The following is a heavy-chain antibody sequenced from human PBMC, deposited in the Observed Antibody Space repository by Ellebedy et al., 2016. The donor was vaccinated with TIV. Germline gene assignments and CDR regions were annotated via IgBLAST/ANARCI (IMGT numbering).Heavy chain of an antibody. D-gene: IGHD2-15*01. CDR1: GGTFSSYA. CDR3: ARIAVRGHIDY. CDR2: INPNSGGT. J-gene: IGHJ4*02. V-gene: IGHV1-2*02. Sequence: ASVKVSCXASGGTFSSYAISWVRQTPGQGLEWMGWINPNSGGTNYAQKFQGRVTMTRDTSISTAYMELSRLRSDDTAVYYCARIAVRGHIDYWGQGTLVTVSS.